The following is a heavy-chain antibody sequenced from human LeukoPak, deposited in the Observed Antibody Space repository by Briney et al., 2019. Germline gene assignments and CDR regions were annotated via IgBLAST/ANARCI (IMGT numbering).Heavy chain of an antibody. J-gene: IGHJ3*02. Sequence: ASVKVSCKASGYTFTSYDINWVRQATGQGLEWMGWMNPNSGNTGYAQKFQGRVTMTRNTSISTAYMELSSLRSEDTAVYYCARGRDYYDSSGYYSNDAFDIWGQGTMVTVSS. CDR2: MNPNSGNT. D-gene: IGHD3-22*01. V-gene: IGHV1-8*01. CDR1: GYTFTSYD. CDR3: ARGRDYYDSSGYYSNDAFDI.